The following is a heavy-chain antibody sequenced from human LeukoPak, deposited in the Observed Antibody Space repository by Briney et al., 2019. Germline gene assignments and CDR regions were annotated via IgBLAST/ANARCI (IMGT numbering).Heavy chain of an antibody. D-gene: IGHD2-2*02. CDR3: ARGGYCSSTSCYTSFDAFDI. CDR2: INHSGST. Sequence: SGTLPLTCAVYGGSFSGYYWSWIRQPPGKGLEWIGEINHSGSTNYNPSLKSRVTISVDTSKNQFSLKLSSVTAEDTAVYYCARGGYCSSTSCYTSFDAFDIWGQGTMVTVSS. CDR1: GGSFSGYY. J-gene: IGHJ3*02. V-gene: IGHV4-34*01.